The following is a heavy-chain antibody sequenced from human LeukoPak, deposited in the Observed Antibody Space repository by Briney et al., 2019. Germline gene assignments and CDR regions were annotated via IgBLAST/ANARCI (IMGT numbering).Heavy chain of an antibody. V-gene: IGHV3-74*01. J-gene: IGHJ6*03. Sequence: GGSLRLSCAASGFTFSTYWMHWVRQAPGKGLVWVSRIDSDESSTSYADSVKGRFTISRDNAKNTLYLQMNSLRAEDTAVYYCAREAAAGTFYYYYDMDVWGKGTTVTVSS. CDR2: IDSDESST. CDR3: AREAAAGTFYYYYDMDV. D-gene: IGHD6-13*01. CDR1: GFTFSTYW.